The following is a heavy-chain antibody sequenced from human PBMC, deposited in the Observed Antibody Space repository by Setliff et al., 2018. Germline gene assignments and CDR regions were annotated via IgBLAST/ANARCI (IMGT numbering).Heavy chain of an antibody. J-gene: IGHJ3*01. CDR1: GGSFSDSY. CDR3: ARGGHSGPDAFDS. Sequence: PSETLSLTCAVYGGSFSDSYWSWIRQSPGKGLEWIGEINHSGSTNHNPSLKTRVTISVDTSKNQFSLKLSSLTAADMAKYYCARGGHSGPDAFDSWGQGTRVTVSS. V-gene: IGHV4-34*01. CDR2: INHSGST. D-gene: IGHD5-12*01.